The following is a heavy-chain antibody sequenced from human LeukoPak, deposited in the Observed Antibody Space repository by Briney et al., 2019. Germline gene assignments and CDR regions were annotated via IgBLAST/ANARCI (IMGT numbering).Heavy chain of an antibody. CDR3: ARGYSSSWYDLGYFDL. Sequence: SETLSLTCTVSGGSISSYYWSWIRQPPGEGLEWIGYIYYSGSTNYNPSLKSRVTISVDTSKNQFSLKLSSVTAADTAVYYCARGYSSSWYDLGYFDLWGRGTLVTVSS. V-gene: IGHV4-59*01. CDR1: GGSISSYY. J-gene: IGHJ2*01. D-gene: IGHD6-13*01. CDR2: IYYSGST.